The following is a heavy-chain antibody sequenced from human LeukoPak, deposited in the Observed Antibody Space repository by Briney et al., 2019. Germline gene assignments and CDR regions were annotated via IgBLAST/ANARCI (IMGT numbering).Heavy chain of an antibody. CDR1: GFTFSSYT. J-gene: IGHJ3*02. D-gene: IGHD3-9*01. Sequence: GGSLRLSCAASGFTFSSYTMNWVRQAPGKGLEWVSSISSSSYIYYADSVKGRFSISRDNAKNSLYLQMNSLRAEDTAVYYCARDTYDILTGYYKWAFDIWGQGTMVTVSS. CDR2: ISSSSYI. V-gene: IGHV3-21*06. CDR3: ARDTYDILTGYYKWAFDI.